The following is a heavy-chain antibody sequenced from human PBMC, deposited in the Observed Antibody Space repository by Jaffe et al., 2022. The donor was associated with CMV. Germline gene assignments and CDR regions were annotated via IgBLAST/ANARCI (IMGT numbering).Heavy chain of an antibody. V-gene: IGHV3-9*01. CDR2: ISWNSGSI. Sequence: EVQLVESGGGLVQPGRSLRLSCAASGFTFDDYAMHWVRQAPGKGLEWVSGISWNSGSIGYADSVKGRFTISRDNAKNSLYLQMNSLRAEDTALYYCAKDLSGYPHSAFDIWGQGTMVTVSS. CDR3: AKDLSGYPHSAFDI. CDR1: GFTFDDYA. J-gene: IGHJ3*02. D-gene: IGHD3-22*01.